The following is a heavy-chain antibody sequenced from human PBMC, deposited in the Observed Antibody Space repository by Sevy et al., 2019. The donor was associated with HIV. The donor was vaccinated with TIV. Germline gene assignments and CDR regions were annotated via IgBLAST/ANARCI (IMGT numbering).Heavy chain of an antibody. Sequence: SETLSLTCTVSGGSVSSGSYYWSWIRQPPGKGLEWIGYIYYSGSTNYNPSLKSRVTISVDTSKNQFSLKLSSVTAADTAVYYCARGVGGMGSYFDYWGQGTLLTVSS. V-gene: IGHV4-61*01. D-gene: IGHD3-10*01. CDR2: IYYSGST. CDR1: GGSVSSGSYY. J-gene: IGHJ4*02. CDR3: ARGVGGMGSYFDY.